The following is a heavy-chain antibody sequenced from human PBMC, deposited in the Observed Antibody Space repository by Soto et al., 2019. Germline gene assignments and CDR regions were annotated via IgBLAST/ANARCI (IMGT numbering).Heavy chain of an antibody. Sequence: EVQVLESGGGLVQPGGSLRLSCEGSGFTVSSHAMTWIRQDLGKGPEWVSTVTGDGGTYYADSVKGRFAMSRDTSENTLYLQMNSLGAEDTAAYYCAPHVSCSGGSCQYDAFAIRGQGTMVTVSS. J-gene: IGHJ3*02. CDR2: VTGDGGT. CDR3: APHVSCSGGSCQYDAFAI. CDR1: GFTVSSHA. D-gene: IGHD2-15*01. V-gene: IGHV3-23*01.